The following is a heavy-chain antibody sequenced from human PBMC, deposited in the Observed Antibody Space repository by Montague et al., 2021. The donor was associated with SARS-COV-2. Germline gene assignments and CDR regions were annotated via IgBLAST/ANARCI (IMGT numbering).Heavy chain of an antibody. Sequence: SETLSLTCTVSGGSTTSSAYYWSWIRQSPGKGLEWIGTIYYSGNTYSNPSLKSRVTISMDTSKSQVSLKINSVTAADTAVYFCASLGSPAYCGGDCYLRDYGMDVWGQGTRVTVSS. J-gene: IGHJ6*02. CDR2: IYYSGNT. V-gene: IGHV4-39*01. CDR1: GGSTTSSAYY. D-gene: IGHD2-21*02. CDR3: ASLGSPAYCGGDCYLRDYGMDV.